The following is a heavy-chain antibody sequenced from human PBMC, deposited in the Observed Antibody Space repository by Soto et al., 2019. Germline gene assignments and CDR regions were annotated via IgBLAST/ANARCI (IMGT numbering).Heavy chain of an antibody. J-gene: IGHJ6*04. CDR1: GFTFSIYG. Sequence: GGSLRLSCAASGFTFSIYGMHWVRQSPGKGLEWVAFISYDGSNKYYADSVKGRFTISRDNSKNTLYLQMNSLRAEDTAVYYCAKDSTPTVTTFWYYHYGMDVWGKGTTITVSS. CDR3: AKDSTPTVTTFWYYHYGMDV. V-gene: IGHV3-30*18. D-gene: IGHD4-17*01. CDR2: ISYDGSNK.